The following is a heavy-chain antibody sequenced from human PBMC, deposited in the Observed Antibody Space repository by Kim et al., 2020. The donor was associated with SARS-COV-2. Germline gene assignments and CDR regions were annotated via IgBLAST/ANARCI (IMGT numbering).Heavy chain of an antibody. D-gene: IGHD5-12*01. Sequence: SVKGRFTISGDNAKNSLYLQMNSLRAEDTALYYCAKAVDIVAMITGWFDYWGQGTLVTVSS. V-gene: IGHV3-9*01. CDR3: AKAVDIVAMITGWFDY. J-gene: IGHJ4*02.